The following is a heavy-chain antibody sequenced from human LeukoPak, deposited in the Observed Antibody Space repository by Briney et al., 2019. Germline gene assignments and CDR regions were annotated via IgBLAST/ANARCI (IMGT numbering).Heavy chain of an antibody. Sequence: ASVKVSCKASGYTFTSYDINWVRQATGQGLEWMGWMNPNSGNTGYAQKFQGRVTITRNTSISTAYMELSSLRSEDTAVYYCARGIIYCSGGSCYSNFDYWGQGTLVTVSS. CDR2: MNPNSGNT. CDR1: GYTFTSYD. D-gene: IGHD2-15*01. CDR3: ARGIIYCSGGSCYSNFDY. J-gene: IGHJ4*02. V-gene: IGHV1-8*03.